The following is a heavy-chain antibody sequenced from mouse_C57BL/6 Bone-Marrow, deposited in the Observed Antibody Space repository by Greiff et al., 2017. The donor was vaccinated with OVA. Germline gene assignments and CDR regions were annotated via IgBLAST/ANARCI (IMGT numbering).Heavy chain of an antibody. J-gene: IGHJ1*03. V-gene: IGHV5-4*01. CDR3: ARVTQLGYFDV. CDR1: GFTFSSYA. D-gene: IGHD4-1*02. CDR2: ISDGGSYT. Sequence: DVHLVESGGGLVKPGGSLKLSCAASGFTFSSYAMSWVRQTPEKRLEWVATISDGGSYTYYPDNVKGRFTISRDNAKNNLYLQMSHLKSEDTAMYYCARVTQLGYFDVWGTGTTVTVSS.